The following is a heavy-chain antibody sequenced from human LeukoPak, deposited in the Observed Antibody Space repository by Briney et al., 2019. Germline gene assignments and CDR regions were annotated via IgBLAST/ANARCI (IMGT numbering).Heavy chain of an antibody. Sequence: SVKVSCKASGGIISTYGIAWVRQAPGQGLEWMGGIVPPFGRTNYAQKFRGRVTMTTDESSSTVYMELTSLISGDTAVYYCARDAPLITVTTDFDYWGQGTLVTVSS. J-gene: IGHJ4*02. CDR1: GGIISTYG. D-gene: IGHD4-17*01. V-gene: IGHV1-69*05. CDR3: ARDAPLITVTTDFDY. CDR2: IVPPFGRT.